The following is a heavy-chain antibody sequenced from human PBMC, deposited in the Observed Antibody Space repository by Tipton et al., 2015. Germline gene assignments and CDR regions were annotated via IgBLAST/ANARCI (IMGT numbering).Heavy chain of an antibody. J-gene: IGHJ5*02. CDR1: GFTFSDHY. CDR3: ARDFDN. V-gene: IGHV3-7*01. CDR2: IKPDGSEK. Sequence: SLRLSCAASGFTFSDHYMDWVRQAPGKGLEWVANIKPDGSEKYYVDSVRGRFTISRDNAKNSLYLQMDSLRDEDTAVYYCARDFDNWGQGTLVIVSS.